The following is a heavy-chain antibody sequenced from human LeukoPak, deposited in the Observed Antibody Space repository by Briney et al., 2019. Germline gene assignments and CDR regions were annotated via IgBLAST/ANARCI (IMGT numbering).Heavy chain of an antibody. CDR2: ISWNSGSI. CDR3: AKSSMPEYYFDY. D-gene: IGHD6-13*01. J-gene: IGHJ4*02. V-gene: IGHV3-9*01. CDR1: GFTFDDYA. Sequence: GGSLRLSCAASGFTFDDYAMHWVRQAPGKGLEWVSGISWNSGSIGYADSVKGRFTISRDNAKNSLYLQMNSLRAEDTALYYCAKSSMPEYYFDYWGQGTLVTAPS.